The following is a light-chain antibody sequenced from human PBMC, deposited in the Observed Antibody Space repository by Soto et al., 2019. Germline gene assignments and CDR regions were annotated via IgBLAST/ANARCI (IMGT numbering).Light chain of an antibody. J-gene: IGKJ1*01. V-gene: IGKV3-15*01. CDR1: QSVSSN. CDR3: QQYNRYWT. Sequence: EIVMTQSPATLSVSPGERATLSCRASQSVSSNLAWYQQKPGQAPRLLIYGASTRATGIPARFSGSGSGTEFTLTISSLQPDDFATYYCQQYNRYWTFGQGTKV. CDR2: GAS.